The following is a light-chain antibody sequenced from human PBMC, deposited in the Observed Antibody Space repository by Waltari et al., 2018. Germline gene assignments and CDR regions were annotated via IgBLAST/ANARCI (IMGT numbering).Light chain of an antibody. Sequence: EVVFTQSPGPLSLSPGDRATLSCRASQSVSRSRLAWYQQKPGQAPRLLMYAASRRATGIPDRFSGSGTGTDFSLTVSRVEPEDSAVYYCQQYGSSVMYTFGQGTKLEIQ. J-gene: IGKJ2*01. CDR1: QSVSRSR. CDR2: AAS. CDR3: QQYGSSVMYT. V-gene: IGKV3-20*01.